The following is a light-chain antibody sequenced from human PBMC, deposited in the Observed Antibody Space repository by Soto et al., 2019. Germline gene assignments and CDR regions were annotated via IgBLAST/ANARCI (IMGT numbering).Light chain of an antibody. CDR3: SSYTSRRTLV. J-gene: IGLJ3*02. V-gene: IGLV2-14*03. CDR1: DSDVGGYNY. Sequence: HSALTQPASVSGSPGQSITISCTGTDSDVGGYNYVSWYQQHPGKAPKLMIYEVINRPSGVSNRFSGSKSANTASLTISGLQAEDEADYYCSSYTSRRTLVFGGGTKLTVL. CDR2: EVI.